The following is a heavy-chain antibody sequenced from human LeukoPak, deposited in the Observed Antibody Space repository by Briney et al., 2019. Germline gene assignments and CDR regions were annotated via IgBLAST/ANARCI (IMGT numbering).Heavy chain of an antibody. Sequence: PSETLSLTCTASSGSVNSGSYYWNWIRQPPGKGPEWIGHLYYSGSTTYNPSLESRVTMSVDTSRKQISLKLNSVAAADTAVYYCARGRGSPYYVEAFDVWGQGTVVTVSS. V-gene: IGHV4-61*01. CDR1: SGSVNSGSYY. CDR2: LYYSGST. J-gene: IGHJ3*01. D-gene: IGHD3-22*01. CDR3: ARGRGSPYYVEAFDV.